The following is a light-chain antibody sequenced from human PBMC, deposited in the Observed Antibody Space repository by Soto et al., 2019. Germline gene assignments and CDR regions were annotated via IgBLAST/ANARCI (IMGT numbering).Light chain of an antibody. Sequence: EIVLTHSPATLSLSPCERATLSFRASQSVSSNLAWYQQKPGQAPRLLIYDASNRATGIPARFSGSGSGTDFTLTISSLQSEDFTVYYCQQYNKWPLTFGQGTKVDIK. V-gene: IGKV3D-15*01. CDR3: QQYNKWPLT. CDR1: QSVSSN. CDR2: DAS. J-gene: IGKJ1*01.